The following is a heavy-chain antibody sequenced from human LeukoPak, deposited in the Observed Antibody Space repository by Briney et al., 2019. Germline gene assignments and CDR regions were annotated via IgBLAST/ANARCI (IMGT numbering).Heavy chain of an antibody. D-gene: IGHD5-24*01. CDR2: INPNSGGT. Sequence: ASVKVSCKTSGYTFIGYYIHWVRQAPGQGLEWMGWINPNSGGTNYAQKFQGRVTMTRDTSISTAYMDLSRLRSDDTAHYYCARGHMAKLGSDYWGQGTLVTVSS. V-gene: IGHV1-2*02. CDR3: ARGHMAKLGSDY. J-gene: IGHJ4*02. CDR1: GYTFIGYY.